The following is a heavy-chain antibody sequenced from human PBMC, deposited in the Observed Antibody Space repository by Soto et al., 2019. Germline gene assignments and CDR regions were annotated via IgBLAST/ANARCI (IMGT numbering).Heavy chain of an antibody. J-gene: IGHJ4*02. CDR1: GGSISSGGYS. V-gene: IGHV4-30-2*01. CDR3: ARVSGSMIVVALRFDY. CDR2: IYHSGST. D-gene: IGHD3-22*01. Sequence: SETLSLTCAVSGGSISSGGYSWSWIRQPPGKGLEWIGYIYHSGSTYYNPSLKSRVTISVDRSKNQFSLKLSSVTAADTAVYYCARVSGSMIVVALRFDYWGQGTLVTVSS.